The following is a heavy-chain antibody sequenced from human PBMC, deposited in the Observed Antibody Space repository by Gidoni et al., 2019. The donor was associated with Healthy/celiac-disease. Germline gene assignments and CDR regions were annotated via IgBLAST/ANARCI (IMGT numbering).Heavy chain of an antibody. CDR3: ARDSRVMGYYYYYGMDV. Sequence: QLQLQESGPGLVKPSETLSLTCTVSGCSISRRSYYWGWFRQPPGKGLEWIGSIFYSGSTYYNPSLKSRVTISVDTSKNQFSLKLSSVTAADTAVYYCARDSRVMGYYYYYGMDVWGQGTTVTVSS. J-gene: IGHJ6*02. CDR2: IFYSGST. CDR1: GCSISRRSYY. D-gene: IGHD5-18*01. V-gene: IGHV4-39*02.